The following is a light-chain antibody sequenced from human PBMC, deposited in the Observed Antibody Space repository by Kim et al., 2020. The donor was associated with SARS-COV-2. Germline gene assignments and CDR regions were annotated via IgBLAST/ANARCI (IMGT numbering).Light chain of an antibody. Sequence: ASVGDRVTITCRASQGISSYLAWYQQRPGKAPNLLIYTASTLQTGVPSRFSGSGSGTDFTLTISSLQPEDFATYYCQQLDSFPLTFGGGTKVDIK. J-gene: IGKJ4*01. CDR1: QGISSY. CDR3: QQLDSFPLT. V-gene: IGKV1-9*01. CDR2: TAS.